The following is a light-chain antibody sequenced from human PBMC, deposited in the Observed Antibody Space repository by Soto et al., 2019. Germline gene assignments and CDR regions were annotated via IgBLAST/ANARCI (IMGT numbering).Light chain of an antibody. J-gene: IGKJ5*01. V-gene: IGKV3-11*01. CDR1: QSFRGL. CDR2: DAY. Sequence: ESVLPHSPATLSLSPGERATLSCRASQSFRGLLAWYHQKPGPAPRLLIYDAYNRATGIPPRFSGSGSGTDFTLTISSLEPEDSAVDYCQQRHMWPITFGQGTRLEI. CDR3: QQRHMWPIT.